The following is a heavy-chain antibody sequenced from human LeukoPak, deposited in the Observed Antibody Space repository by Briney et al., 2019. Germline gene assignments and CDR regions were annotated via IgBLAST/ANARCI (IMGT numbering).Heavy chain of an antibody. D-gene: IGHD3-22*01. CDR3: ARSSYYDSSGYLYYYGMDV. V-gene: IGHV1-2*02. J-gene: IGHJ6*02. CDR2: INPNSGGT. CDR1: GYTFTGYY. Sequence: ASVKVSCKASGYTFTGYYMHWVRQAPGQGLEWMGWINPNSGGTNYAQKLQGRVTMTRDTSISTAYMELSRLRSDDTAVYYCARSSYYDSSGYLYYYGMDVWGQGTTVTVSS.